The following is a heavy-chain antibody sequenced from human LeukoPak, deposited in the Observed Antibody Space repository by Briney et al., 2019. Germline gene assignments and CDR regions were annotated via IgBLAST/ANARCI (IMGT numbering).Heavy chain of an antibody. CDR2: IKTDGSEE. Sequence: PGGSLRLSCAASGFTFSSHWMSWVRQAPGKGLEWVAIIKTDGSEEDYVDAVKGRFTISRDNARNCLYLQMNNLRAEDTAVYYCATANYGGNSYFAYWGQGTLVTVSS. CDR1: GFTFSSHW. D-gene: IGHD4-23*01. J-gene: IGHJ4*02. V-gene: IGHV3-7*03. CDR3: ATANYGGNSYFAY.